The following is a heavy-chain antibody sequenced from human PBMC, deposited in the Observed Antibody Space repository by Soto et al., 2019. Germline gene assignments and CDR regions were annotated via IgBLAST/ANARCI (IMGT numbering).Heavy chain of an antibody. Sequence: QVQLVESGGGVVQPGRSLRLSCAASGFTFSSYGMHWVRQAPGKGLEWVAVIWYDGSNKYYADSVKGRFTISRDNSKNTLYLQMNSLRAEDTAVYYCARARTVTRGMDVWGQGTTVTVSS. CDR3: ARARTVTRGMDV. CDR1: GFTFSSYG. CDR2: IWYDGSNK. J-gene: IGHJ6*02. V-gene: IGHV3-33*01. D-gene: IGHD4-4*01.